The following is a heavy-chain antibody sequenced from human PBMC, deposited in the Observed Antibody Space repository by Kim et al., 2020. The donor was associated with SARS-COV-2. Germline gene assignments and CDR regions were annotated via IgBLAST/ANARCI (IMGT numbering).Heavy chain of an antibody. Sequence: SVKVSCKASCGIFNTHAIIWVRQGPGQGLEWMGGIIPIFGTSDYAQKFQGRVRISADESTSTAYMELYSLTSADTAIYYCARDREGGYSYAYDFWGQGTLVIVSS. CDR1: CGIFNTHA. CDR2: IIPIFGTS. J-gene: IGHJ4*02. CDR3: ARDREGGYSYAYDF. V-gene: IGHV1-69*13. D-gene: IGHD3-16*01.